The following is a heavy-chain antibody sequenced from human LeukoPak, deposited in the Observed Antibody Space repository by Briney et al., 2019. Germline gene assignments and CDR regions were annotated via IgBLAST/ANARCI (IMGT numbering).Heavy chain of an antibody. Sequence: GESLKISCEGSGYSFTSYWIGWVRQMPGKGLEWMGIVYPGDSDTVYSPSFQGQVTISVDKSISTAYLQWSSLKASDTAMYYCATPGGTYDYVWGSYLTTLNYWGQGTLVTVSS. J-gene: IGHJ4*02. V-gene: IGHV5-51*01. CDR1: GYSFTSYW. CDR3: ATPGGTYDYVWGSYLTTLNY. CDR2: VYPGDSDT. D-gene: IGHD3-16*02.